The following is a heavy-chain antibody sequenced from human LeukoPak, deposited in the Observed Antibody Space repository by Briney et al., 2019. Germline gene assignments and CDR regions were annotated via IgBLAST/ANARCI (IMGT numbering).Heavy chain of an antibody. CDR2: INHSGST. V-gene: IGHV4-34*01. D-gene: IGHD3-9*01. CDR3: ARRGILTGYYYYYMDV. J-gene: IGHJ6*03. Sequence: SETLSLTCAVSGGSLSGYYWTWIRQPPGKGLGWIGEINHSGSTNYNPSLKSRVTISVDTSKNQFSLKLSSVTAADTAVYYCARRGILTGYYYYYMDVWGKGTTVTISS. CDR1: GGSLSGYY.